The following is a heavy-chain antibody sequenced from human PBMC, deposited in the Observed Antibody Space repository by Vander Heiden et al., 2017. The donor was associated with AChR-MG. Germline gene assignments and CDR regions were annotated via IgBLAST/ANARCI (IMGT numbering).Heavy chain of an antibody. D-gene: IGHD3-22*01. V-gene: IGHV3-23*01. CDR2: ISGSGGSP. Sequence: EVQLLESGGGLVQPGGSLRLSCAATGFTFSSYAMSWVRQAPGKGLEWVSGISGSGGSPYYADSVKGRFTISRDNSKNTLYVQMNSLRAEETAVYFCAKGMDNYDSSGYYSYFDSWGQGTLVTVSS. CDR3: AKGMDNYDSSGYYSYFDS. J-gene: IGHJ4*02. CDR1: GFTFSSYA.